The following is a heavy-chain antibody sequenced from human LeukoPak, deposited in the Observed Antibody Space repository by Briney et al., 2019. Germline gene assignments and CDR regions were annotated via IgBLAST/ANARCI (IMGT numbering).Heavy chain of an antibody. D-gene: IGHD2-2*01. J-gene: IGHJ6*03. Sequence: PSETLSLTCTVSGYSLSSGYYWGWIRQPPGKGLEWIGSIYRSGSTNYNPSLKSRVTISVDTSKNQFSLKVNSVTAADTAVYYCARGDCSSTICYSPMDVWGKGTTVTVSS. V-gene: IGHV4-38-2*02. CDR3: ARGDCSSTICYSPMDV. CDR2: IYRSGST. CDR1: GYSLSSGYY.